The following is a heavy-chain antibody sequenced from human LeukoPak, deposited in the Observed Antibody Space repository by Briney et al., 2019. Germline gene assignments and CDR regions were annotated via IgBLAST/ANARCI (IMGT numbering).Heavy chain of an antibody. CDR3: ARDKFGVSGYSSGWNDY. V-gene: IGHV1-2*02. CDR1: GYTFTGYY. J-gene: IGHJ4*02. Sequence: GASVKVSCKASGYTFTGYYMHWVRQAPGQGLEWMGWINPNSGGTNYAQKFQGRVTMTGDTSISTAYMELSRLRSDDTAVYYCARDKFGVSGYSSGWNDYWGQGTLVTVSS. CDR2: INPNSGGT. D-gene: IGHD6-19*01.